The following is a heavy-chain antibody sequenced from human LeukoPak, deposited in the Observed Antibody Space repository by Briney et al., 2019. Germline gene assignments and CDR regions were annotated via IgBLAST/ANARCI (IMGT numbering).Heavy chain of an antibody. D-gene: IGHD2-2*01. J-gene: IGHJ4*02. CDR1: GGSIRSHY. CDR3: ARLEYQLLTLTY. CDR2: IYYSGTT. Sequence: SENLSLTCTVSGGSIRSHYWSWIRQPPGKGLEWIGSIYYSGTTNYNPSLKSRVTISVDTSKSQFSLRLSSVTAADTAMYYCARLEYQLLTLTYWGQGTLVTVSS. V-gene: IGHV4-59*11.